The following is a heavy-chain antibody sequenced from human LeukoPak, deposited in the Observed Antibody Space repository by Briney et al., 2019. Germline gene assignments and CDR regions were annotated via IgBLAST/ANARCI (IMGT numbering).Heavy chain of an antibody. V-gene: IGHV4-39*06. Sequence: PSETLSLTCTVSGGSISSSSYYWGWIRQPPGKGLEWIGSIYYSGSTYYNPSLKSRVTISVDTSKNQFTLKLSSVTAADTAVYYCVWAVAGTRAFDYWGQGTLVTVSS. J-gene: IGHJ4*02. CDR3: VWAVAGTRAFDY. CDR1: GGSISSSSYY. D-gene: IGHD6-19*01. CDR2: IYYSGST.